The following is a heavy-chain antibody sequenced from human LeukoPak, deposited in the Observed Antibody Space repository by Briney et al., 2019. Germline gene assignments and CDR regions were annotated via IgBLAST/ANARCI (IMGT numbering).Heavy chain of an antibody. Sequence: GGSLSLSCAASGFTFSSYGIHWVRHAPGEGRGWVAFIRYDGSNKYHADSVKGRSTISRDNSKHRLYQQINRLRAEDTRVYYCAKLGFYSSSWYLPLPGVYWGQGTLVTVSS. CDR3: AKLGFYSSSWYLPLPGVY. V-gene: IGHV3-30*02. D-gene: IGHD6-13*01. J-gene: IGHJ4*02. CDR1: GFTFSSYG. CDR2: IRYDGSNK.